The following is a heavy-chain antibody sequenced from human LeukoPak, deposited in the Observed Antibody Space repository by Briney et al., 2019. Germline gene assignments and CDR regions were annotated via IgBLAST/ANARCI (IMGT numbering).Heavy chain of an antibody. CDR1: GFTFSSYS. J-gene: IGHJ3*01. V-gene: IGHV3-21*01. CDR2: ISSSSSYI. D-gene: IGHD7-27*01. CDR3: AREDDSWGPNNLDL. Sequence: GGSLRLSCAASGFTFSSYSMNWVRQAPGKGLEWVSSISSSSSYIYYADSVKGRFTISRDNAKNSLYLQMNSLRAEDTAVYYCAREDDSWGPNNLDLWGQGTMVTVSS.